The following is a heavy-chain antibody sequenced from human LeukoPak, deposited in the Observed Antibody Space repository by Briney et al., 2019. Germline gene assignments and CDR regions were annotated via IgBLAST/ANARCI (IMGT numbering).Heavy chain of an antibody. Sequence: GGSLRLSCAASGFTFSSYAMHWVRQAPGKGLEWVAVISYDGSNKYYADSVKGRFTISRDNSKNTLYLQMNSLGAEDTAVYYCARASLDNNWLDPWGQGTLVTVSS. CDR2: ISYDGSNK. D-gene: IGHD5-24*01. CDR3: ARASLDNNWLDP. J-gene: IGHJ5*02. V-gene: IGHV3-30-3*01. CDR1: GFTFSSYA.